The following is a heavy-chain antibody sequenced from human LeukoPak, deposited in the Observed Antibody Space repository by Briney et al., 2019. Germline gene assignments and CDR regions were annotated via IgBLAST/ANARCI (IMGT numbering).Heavy chain of an antibody. CDR1: GFTFTSSA. V-gene: IGHV1-58*01. CDR2: IVVGSGNT. Sequence: GASVKVSCKASGFTFTSSAVQWVRQARGQRLEWIGWIVVGSGNTNYAQKFQERVTITRDMSTSTAYMELSSLRSDDTAVYYCARDIFYGSGSYEDYWGQGTLVTVSS. D-gene: IGHD3-10*01. CDR3: ARDIFYGSGSYEDY. J-gene: IGHJ4*02.